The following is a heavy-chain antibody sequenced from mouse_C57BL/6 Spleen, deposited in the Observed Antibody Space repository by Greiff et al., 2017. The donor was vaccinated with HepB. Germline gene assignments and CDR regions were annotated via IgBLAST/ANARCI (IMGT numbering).Heavy chain of an antibody. D-gene: IGHD4-1*01. Sequence: QVQLQQSGPELVKPGASVQISCKASGYAFSSSWMNWVKQRPGKGLEWIGRIYPGDGDTNYNGKFKGKATLTADKSSSTAYMQLSSLTSEDSAVYFCELGTWFAYWGQGTLVTVSA. CDR2: IYPGDGDT. J-gene: IGHJ3*01. V-gene: IGHV1-82*01. CDR3: ELGTWFAY. CDR1: GYAFSSSW.